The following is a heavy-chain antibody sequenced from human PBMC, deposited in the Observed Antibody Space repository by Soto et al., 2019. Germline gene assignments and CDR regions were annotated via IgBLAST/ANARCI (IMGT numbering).Heavy chain of an antibody. D-gene: IGHD2-2*01. CDR3: AGSTKDYYGMDV. CDR2: IYYSGST. Sequence: QVQLQESGPGLVKPSETLSLTCTVSGGSISSYYWSWIRQPPGKGLEWIGYIYYSGSTNYNPSLKSRVTISVDTSKNQFSLKLSSVTAADTAVYYCAGSTKDYYGMDVWGQGTTVTVSS. CDR1: GGSISSYY. V-gene: IGHV4-59*08. J-gene: IGHJ6*02.